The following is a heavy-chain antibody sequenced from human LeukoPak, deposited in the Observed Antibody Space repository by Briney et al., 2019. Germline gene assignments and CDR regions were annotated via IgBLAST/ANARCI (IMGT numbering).Heavy chain of an antibody. CDR3: ARDRNSGSSLDI. J-gene: IGHJ3*02. Sequence: ASVKVSFKASGYTFAKFYIHWVRQAPGQGLEWMGIINPSGGTTSYAQKFQGRVTMTRDTSISTAYMQLSSLKSDDTAVYYCARDRNSGSSLDIWGQGTMLTVSS. CDR1: GYTFAKFY. D-gene: IGHD6-6*01. CDR2: INPSGGTT. V-gene: IGHV1-46*01.